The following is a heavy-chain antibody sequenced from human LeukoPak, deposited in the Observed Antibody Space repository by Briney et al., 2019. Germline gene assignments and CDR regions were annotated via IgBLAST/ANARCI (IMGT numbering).Heavy chain of an antibody. V-gene: IGHV1-69*06. CDR2: IIPIFGTA. Sequence: GASVKVSCKASGGTFSSYAISWVRQAPGQGLEWMGGIIPIFGTANYAQKFQGRVTITADKSTSTAYMELSSLRSEDTAVYYCARDLENDYGDYGDAFDIWGQGTMVTVSS. CDR1: GGTFSSYA. J-gene: IGHJ3*02. D-gene: IGHD4-17*01. CDR3: ARDLENDYGDYGDAFDI.